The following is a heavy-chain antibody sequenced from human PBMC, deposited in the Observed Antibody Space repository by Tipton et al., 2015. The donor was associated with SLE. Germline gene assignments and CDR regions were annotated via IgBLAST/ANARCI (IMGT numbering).Heavy chain of an antibody. CDR1: GFTFGDYA. J-gene: IGHJ3*02. V-gene: IGHV3-15*01. Sequence: SLRLSCTASGFTFGDYAMSWVRQAPGKGLEWVGRIKSKTDGGTTDYAAPVKGRFTISRDDSKNTLYLQMNSLKTEDTAVYYCTRNWGDAFDIWGQGTMVTVSS. D-gene: IGHD7-27*01. CDR3: TRNWGDAFDI. CDR2: IKSKTDGGTT.